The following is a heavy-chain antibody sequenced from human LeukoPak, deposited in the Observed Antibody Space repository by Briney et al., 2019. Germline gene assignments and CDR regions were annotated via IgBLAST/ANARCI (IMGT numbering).Heavy chain of an antibody. CDR1: GFTFSSYA. V-gene: IGHV4-39*01. CDR2: MYYSGST. J-gene: IGHJ4*02. D-gene: IGHD2-2*01. CDR3: AIQPHCSSTSCYDF. Sequence: GSLRLSCAASGFTFSSYAMSWVRQPPGKGLEWIGSMYYSGSTYYNSSLKSRVTIFVDTSKNQFSLKLSSVTAADTAVYYCAIQPHCSSTSCYDFWGQGTLVTVSS.